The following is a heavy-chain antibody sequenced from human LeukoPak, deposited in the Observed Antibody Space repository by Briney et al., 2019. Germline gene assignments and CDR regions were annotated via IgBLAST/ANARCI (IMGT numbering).Heavy chain of an antibody. Sequence: GGSLRLSCAASGFTFSSYWMSWVRQAPGKGLEWVANIKQDGSEKYYVDSVKGRFTISRDNAKNSLYLQMNSLRAEDTALYYCARERLTTVTGEFDYWGQGTLVTVSS. V-gene: IGHV3-7*03. D-gene: IGHD4-17*01. CDR2: IKQDGSEK. CDR1: GFTFSSYW. J-gene: IGHJ4*02. CDR3: ARERLTTVTGEFDY.